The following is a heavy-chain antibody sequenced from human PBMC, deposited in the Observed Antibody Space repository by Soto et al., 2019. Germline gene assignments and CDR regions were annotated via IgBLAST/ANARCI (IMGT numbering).Heavy chain of an antibody. CDR2: ISSSGSTI. CDR3: ARESVVLMIMDV. D-gene: IGHD2-8*01. CDR1: GFTFSDYD. V-gene: IGHV3-11*01. Sequence: GGSLRLSCAASGFTFSDYDMSWIRHAPGKGLEWVSYISSSGSTIYYADSVKGRFTISRDNAKNSLYLQMNSLRAEDTAVYYCARESVVLMIMDVWGKGTTVTVSS. J-gene: IGHJ6*03.